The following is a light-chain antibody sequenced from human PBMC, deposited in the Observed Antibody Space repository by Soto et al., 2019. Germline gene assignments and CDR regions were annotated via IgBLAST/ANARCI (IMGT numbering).Light chain of an antibody. V-gene: IGKV3-20*01. CDR2: GAS. CDR1: QSISSSF. J-gene: IGKJ4*01. Sequence: DIEMTQSPATLSSSLGDRATLTCRASQSISSSFLGCYQQKPEQAPRLLINGASIRDTGIPERFSGSGSGTDFTLTISRLEPEDFAVYYCQQCNSSPLTFGGGTKVEIK. CDR3: QQCNSSPLT.